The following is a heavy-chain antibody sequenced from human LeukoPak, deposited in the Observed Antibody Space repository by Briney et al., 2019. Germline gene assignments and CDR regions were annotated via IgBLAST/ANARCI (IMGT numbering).Heavy chain of an antibody. V-gene: IGHV3-74*01. J-gene: IGHJ5*02. Sequence: PGGSLRLSCAASGFTFSGYWMHWVRQAPGKGLVWVSRINTDGSSTTYADSVKGRLTISRDNAKNTLYLQMNRLRAEDTAVYYCARASYYYENWFDPWGQGTLVTVSS. D-gene: IGHD3-22*01. CDR2: INTDGSST. CDR3: ARASYYYENWFDP. CDR1: GFTFSGYW.